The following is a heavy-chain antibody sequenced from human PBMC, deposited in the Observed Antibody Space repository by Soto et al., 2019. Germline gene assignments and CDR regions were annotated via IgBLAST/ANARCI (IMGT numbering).Heavy chain of an antibody. Sequence: GGSLRLSCAASGFTVSSNYMSWVRQAPGKGLEWVSVIYSGGSTYYADSVKGRFTISRDNSKNTLYLQMNSLRAEDTAVYYCARALTGYHTGMDVWGQGTTVTVSS. D-gene: IGHD3-9*01. J-gene: IGHJ6*02. CDR3: ARALTGYHTGMDV. CDR1: GFTVSSNY. CDR2: IYSGGST. V-gene: IGHV3-53*01.